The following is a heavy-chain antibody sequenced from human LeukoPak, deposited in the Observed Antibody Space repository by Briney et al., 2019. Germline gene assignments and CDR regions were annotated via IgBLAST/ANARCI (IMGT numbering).Heavy chain of an antibody. D-gene: IGHD3-10*01. CDR2: TYYSGST. J-gene: IGHJ4*02. CDR1: GGSISSSSYY. CDR3: ARQDYGSGGLLDY. Sequence: PSETLSLTCTVSGGSISSSSYYWGWIRQPPGKGLEWIGSTYYSGSTYYNPSLKSRVTISVDTSKNQFSLKLSSVTAADTAVYYCARQDYGSGGLLDYWGQGTLVTVSS. V-gene: IGHV4-39*01.